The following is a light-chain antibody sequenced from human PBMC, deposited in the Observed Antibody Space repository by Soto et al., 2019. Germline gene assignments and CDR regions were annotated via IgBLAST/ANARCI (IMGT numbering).Light chain of an antibody. CDR1: QGISMY. CDR3: PQYYSYPYT. V-gene: IGKV1-8*01. J-gene: IGKJ2*01. Sequence: AIRMTHSPSSLSASTGDRVTITCRASQGISMYLAWYQQKPGKAPKLLIYAASTLQSGVPSRFSGSGSGTDFTLTISCLQSEDFATYYFPQYYSYPYTFGQGTKLEIK. CDR2: AAS.